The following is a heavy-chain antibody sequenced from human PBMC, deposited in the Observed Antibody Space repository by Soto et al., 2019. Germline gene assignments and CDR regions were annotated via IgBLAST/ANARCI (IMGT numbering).Heavy chain of an antibody. D-gene: IGHD3-3*01. Sequence: PSLACTVSGGALSSGYYYCSWIRQPPGKGLEWIGYIYYILNTYYNPSLKSRVSTSVDTSKNQLSLKLSSVTAADTAVYYCARGSGYDFWSGHTNTLDXWRHGTMVTV. V-gene: IGHV4-30-4*08. CDR2: IYYILNT. CDR3: ARGSGYDFWSGHTNTLDX. CDR1: GGALSSGYYY. J-gene: IGHJ3*02.